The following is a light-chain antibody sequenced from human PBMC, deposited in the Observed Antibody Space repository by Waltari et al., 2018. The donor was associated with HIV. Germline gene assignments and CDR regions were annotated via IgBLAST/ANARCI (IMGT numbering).Light chain of an antibody. V-gene: IGLV1-36*01. CDR2: YDD. J-gene: IGLJ1*01. CDR3: AAWDDSLNGYV. Sequence: QSVLTQPPSVSEAPRQRVPISCSGCSSHIENNAVNWYQHLPGKAPKLLIYYDDLLPSGVSDRFSGSKSGTSASLAISGLQSEDDADYYCAAWDDSLNGYVFGTGTKVTVL. CDR1: SSHIENNA.